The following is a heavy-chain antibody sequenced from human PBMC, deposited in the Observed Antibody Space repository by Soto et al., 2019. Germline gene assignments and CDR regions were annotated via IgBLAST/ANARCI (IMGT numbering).Heavy chain of an antibody. CDR2: ISGSGGST. D-gene: IGHD1-26*01. V-gene: IGHV3-23*01. J-gene: IGHJ4*02. Sequence: EVQLLESGGGLVQPGGSLRLSCAASGFTFSSYAMSWVRQAPGKGLEWVSAISGSGGSTYYADSVKGRFTISRDNSKNTLYLQMNSLRAEDTAVYYCAENGRSYYYYFDYWGQGTLVTVSS. CDR1: GFTFSSYA. CDR3: AENGRSYYYYFDY.